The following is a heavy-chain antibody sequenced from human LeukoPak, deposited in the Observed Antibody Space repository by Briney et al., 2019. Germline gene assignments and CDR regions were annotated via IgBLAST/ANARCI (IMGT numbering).Heavy chain of an antibody. CDR1: DDSITSVY. V-gene: IGHV4-4*09. CDR3: ARTARVFDY. D-gene: IGHD5-18*01. CDR2: TYVGGDT. Sequence: SETLSLICTVSDDSITSVYWSWIRQPPGKGLEVIGYTYVGGDTNYNPSLKSRVTMSLDTSKHQVSLKMTSATAADTAVYYCARTARVFDYWGPGILVTVSS. J-gene: IGHJ4*02.